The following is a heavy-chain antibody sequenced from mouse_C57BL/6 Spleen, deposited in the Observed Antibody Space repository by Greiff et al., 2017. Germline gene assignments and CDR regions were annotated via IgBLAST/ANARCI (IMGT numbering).Heavy chain of an antibody. CDR2: IDPEDGET. CDR3: ARPTVVGGWYFDV. D-gene: IGHD1-1*01. Sequence: VKLQQPGAELVKPGASVKLSCTASGFTFTDYYMHWVKQRPEQGLEWIGRIDPEDGETNYAPKFQGKATITVDTSSNTAYLHLSSLTSEDAAVYYYARPTVVGGWYFDVWGTGTTVTVSS. V-gene: IGHV14-2*02. J-gene: IGHJ1*03. CDR1: GFTFTDYY.